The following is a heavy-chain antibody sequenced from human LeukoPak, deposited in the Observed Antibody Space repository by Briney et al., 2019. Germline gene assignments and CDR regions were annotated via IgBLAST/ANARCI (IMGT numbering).Heavy chain of an antibody. CDR3: AKDLGYSSGLYGLDY. J-gene: IGHJ4*02. CDR2: ISYYGRRK. Sequence: SRSMILFCASPGITFSSYDMHRVRQAPGKGVQWLAVISYYGRRKYYADSVKGRFTISGDNSKNTLYLQMNCLSAEDTAVYYCAKDLGYSSGLYGLDYWGQGTLVTVCS. CDR1: GITFSSYD. D-gene: IGHD6-19*01. V-gene: IGHV3-30*18.